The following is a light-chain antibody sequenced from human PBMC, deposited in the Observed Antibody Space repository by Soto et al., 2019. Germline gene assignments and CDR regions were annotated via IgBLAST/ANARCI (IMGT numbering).Light chain of an antibody. CDR3: QQYGSSPLT. CDR1: QSVSRSY. V-gene: IGKV3-20*01. J-gene: IGKJ1*01. CDR2: GAS. Sequence: EIVLTQSPGTLSLSPGDRATLSCGASQSVSRSYLAWYQQKPGQAPRLLIYGASSRATGIPDRFSGSGSGTDFTLTISRLEPEDFAVYYCQQYGSSPLTFGQGTKVDIK.